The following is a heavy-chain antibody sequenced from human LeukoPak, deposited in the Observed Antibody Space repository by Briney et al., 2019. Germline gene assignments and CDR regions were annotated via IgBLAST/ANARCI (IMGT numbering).Heavy chain of an antibody. CDR2: ISGGGSRS. CDR1: GFTFRNYA. Sequence: PGGSLRLSCAASGFTFRNYAMSWVRQAPGKGLEWVSTISGGGSRSFIADSVKGRFTFSRDNSKSMLYLQMNRLRAEDSALYCCAKASDSSGYSQFDSWGQGTRVTVSS. V-gene: IGHV3-23*01. J-gene: IGHJ4*02. D-gene: IGHD3-22*01. CDR3: AKASDSSGYSQFDS.